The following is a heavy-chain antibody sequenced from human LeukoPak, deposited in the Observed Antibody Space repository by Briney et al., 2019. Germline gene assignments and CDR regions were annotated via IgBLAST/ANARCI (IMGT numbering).Heavy chain of an antibody. V-gene: IGHV3-7*01. J-gene: IGHJ6*03. CDR3: ARDPYNGNYGDSYYYYMDV. Sequence: GGSLRLSCAASGFTFSSYWMGWVRQAPGKGLEWVANIKQDGIEKYYVDSVKGRFTISRDNAKSSLYLQMNSLRAEDTAIYYCARDPYNGNYGDSYYYYMDVWGKGTTVTISS. CDR1: GFTFSSYW. CDR2: IKQDGIEK. D-gene: IGHD1-26*01.